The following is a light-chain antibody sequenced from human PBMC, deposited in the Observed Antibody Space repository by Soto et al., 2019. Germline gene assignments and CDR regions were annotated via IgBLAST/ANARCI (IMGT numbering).Light chain of an antibody. V-gene: IGKV1-17*01. CDR1: QGIRND. J-gene: IGKJ3*01. Sequence: DIQMTQSPSSLSASVGDRVTITCRASQGIRNDLGWYQQKPGKAPKRLIYAASSLKSGVPSSVSSRGSRTEFTITISSPQPKDFSTYYCLQPNSYPHNFGPGTKVDIK. CDR3: LQPNSYPHN. CDR2: AAS.